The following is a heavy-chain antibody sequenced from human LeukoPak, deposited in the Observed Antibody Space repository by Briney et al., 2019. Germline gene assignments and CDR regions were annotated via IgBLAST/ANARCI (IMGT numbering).Heavy chain of an antibody. CDR2: IYTSGST. D-gene: IGHD6-13*01. Sequence: SETLSLTCTVSGGSISSYYWSWTRQPPGKGLEWIGYIYTSGSTNYNPSLKSRVTISVDTSKNQFSLKLSSVTAADTAVYYCAREARDLSSSWYYYYMDVWGKGTTVTVSS. CDR3: AREARDLSSSWYYYYMDV. CDR1: GGSISSYY. V-gene: IGHV4-4*09. J-gene: IGHJ6*03.